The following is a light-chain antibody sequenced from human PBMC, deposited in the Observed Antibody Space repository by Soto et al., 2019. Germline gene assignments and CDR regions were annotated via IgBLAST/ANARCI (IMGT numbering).Light chain of an antibody. CDR1: QSVSSN. J-gene: IGKJ1*01. CDR2: GAS. CDR3: LQYNNWRGT. Sequence: EIVMTQSPATLSVSPGERATLSCRASQSVSSNLAWYQQKPGQAPRLLIYGASTRATGIPARFSGSGSVTDFTLTISSLRSEDFAVYYCLQYNNWRGTFGPGTKVEIK. V-gene: IGKV3-15*01.